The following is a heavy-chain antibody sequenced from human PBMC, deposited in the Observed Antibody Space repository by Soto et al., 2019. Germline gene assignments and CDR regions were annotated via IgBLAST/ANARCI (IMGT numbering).Heavy chain of an antibody. CDR1: GFTFSSYW. V-gene: IGHV3-7*03. CDR2: IKQDGSEK. J-gene: IGHJ6*03. D-gene: IGHD5-18*01. CDR3: ARVGGYSYGYAGYYYYYMDV. Sequence: LRLSCAASGFTFSSYWMSWVRQAPGKGLEWVANIKQDGSEKYYVDSVKGRFTISRDNAKNSLYLQMNSLRAEDTAVYYCARVGGYSYGYAGYYYYYMDVWGKGTMVTVSS.